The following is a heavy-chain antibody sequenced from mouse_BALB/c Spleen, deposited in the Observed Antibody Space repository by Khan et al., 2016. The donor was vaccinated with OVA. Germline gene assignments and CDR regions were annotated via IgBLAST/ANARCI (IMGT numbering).Heavy chain of an antibody. CDR2: MWGDGST. Sequence: QVQLKESGPDLVAPSQSLSITCTVSGFSLTDYGINWVRQPPGKGLEWLGMMWGDGSTDYNSALKSRLSISKDNSKSQVFLKMNSLQTDDTARYYCARELRLGGFAYWGQGTLVTVSA. J-gene: IGHJ3*01. D-gene: IGHD1-2*01. CDR3: ARELRLGGFAY. CDR1: GFSLTDYG. V-gene: IGHV2-6-7*01.